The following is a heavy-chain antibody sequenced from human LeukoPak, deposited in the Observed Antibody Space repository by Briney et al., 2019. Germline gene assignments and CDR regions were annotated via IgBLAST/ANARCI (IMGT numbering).Heavy chain of an antibody. CDR2: IYLGGKT. Sequence: SGTLSLTCAVSGGSISSANWWSWVRQPPGKGLEWIREIYLGGKTNYNPSLKSRVTISIDTSKNQFSLKLISVTAADTALYYCARHMATPGTRGFDSWGQGTLVTVSS. CDR3: ARHMATPGTRGFDS. V-gene: IGHV4-4*02. D-gene: IGHD5-24*01. CDR1: GGSISSANW. J-gene: IGHJ4*02.